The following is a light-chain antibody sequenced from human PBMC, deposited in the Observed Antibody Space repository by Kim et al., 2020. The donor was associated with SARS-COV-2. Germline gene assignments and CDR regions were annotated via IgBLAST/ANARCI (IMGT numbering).Light chain of an antibody. J-gene: IGKJ4*01. Sequence: EIVLTQSPVTLSLSPGERATLSCRTSQSVNSHLAWYQQKPGQAPRLLIYDASNRATGIPARFIGSGSGTDFILTISSLEPEDVAVYYCQQRDNRPLTFGGGTKVDIK. V-gene: IGKV3-11*01. CDR1: QSVNSH. CDR3: QQRDNRPLT. CDR2: DAS.